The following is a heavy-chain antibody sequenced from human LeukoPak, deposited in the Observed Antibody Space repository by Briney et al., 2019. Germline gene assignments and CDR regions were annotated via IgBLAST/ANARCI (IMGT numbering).Heavy chain of an antibody. Sequence: SETLSLTCTVSGGSISSYYWSWIRQPAGKGLEWIGRIYTSGSTNYNPSLKSRVTMSVDTSKNQFSLKLSSVTAADTAVYYCARDTYYYDSSGYWWFDSWGQGTLVTVSS. D-gene: IGHD3-22*01. J-gene: IGHJ5*01. CDR3: ARDTYYYDSSGYWWFDS. CDR2: IYTSGST. V-gene: IGHV4-4*07. CDR1: GGSISSYY.